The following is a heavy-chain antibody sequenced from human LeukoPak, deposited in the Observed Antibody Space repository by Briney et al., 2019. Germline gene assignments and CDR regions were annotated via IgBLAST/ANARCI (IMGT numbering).Heavy chain of an antibody. CDR3: ATGDEDSPMNFYH. CDR1: GFVFEEST. CDR2: INWDGGTT. D-gene: IGHD5-18*01. J-gene: IGHJ4*02. Sequence: PGGSLRLTCAASGFVFEESTMHWVRQAPGKGLEWVSLINWDGGTTHYAGSVKGRFTISRDNSNNSLYLQLNSLTSDDTALYYCATGDEDSPMNFYHWGQGTLVTVSS. V-gene: IGHV3-43*01.